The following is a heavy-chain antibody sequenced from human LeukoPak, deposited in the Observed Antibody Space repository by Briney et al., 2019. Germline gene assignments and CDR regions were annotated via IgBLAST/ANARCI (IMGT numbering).Heavy chain of an antibody. J-gene: IGHJ3*02. D-gene: IGHD3-16*02. CDR3: AKALGSVAGPGVIFGDAFDI. Sequence: GGSLRLFCAASGFTFSSYGMHWVRQAPGKGLEGVAFILYDGSNKYYADSVKGRLTISRDNSKNTLYLQMNSLRAEDTAVYYCAKALGSVAGPGVIFGDAFDIWGQGTMVTVSS. CDR2: ILYDGSNK. V-gene: IGHV3-30*02. CDR1: GFTFSSYG.